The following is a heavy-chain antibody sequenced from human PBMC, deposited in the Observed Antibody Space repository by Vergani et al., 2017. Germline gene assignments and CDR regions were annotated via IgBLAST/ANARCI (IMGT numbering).Heavy chain of an antibody. CDR3: ARDGGPRGDYDY. D-gene: IGHD3-16*01. V-gene: IGHV3-21*01. J-gene: IGHJ4*02. Sequence: EVQLVESGGGLVKPGGSLRLSCAASGFTFSSYSMNWVCQAPGKGLEWVSSISSSSSYIYYADSVKGRFTISRDNAKNSLYLQMNSLRAEDTAVYYCARDGGPRGDYDYWGQGTLVTVSS. CDR2: ISSSSSYI. CDR1: GFTFSSYS.